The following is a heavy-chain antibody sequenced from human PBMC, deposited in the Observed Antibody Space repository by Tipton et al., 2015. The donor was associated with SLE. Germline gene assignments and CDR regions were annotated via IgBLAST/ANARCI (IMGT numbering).Heavy chain of an antibody. J-gene: IGHJ5*01. CDR3: AKDGKYHGSGSYGRWFDS. Sequence: SLRLSCAASGFTFSNYAMSWVRQAPGKGLEWVSAITGSGDRTYYIDSVKGRFTISRDNSKNSLYLQMNGLRAEDTAVYYCAKDGKYHGSGSYGRWFDSWGQGTLVSVSS. CDR1: GFTFSNYA. D-gene: IGHD3-16*01. V-gene: IGHV3-23*01. CDR2: ITGSGDRT.